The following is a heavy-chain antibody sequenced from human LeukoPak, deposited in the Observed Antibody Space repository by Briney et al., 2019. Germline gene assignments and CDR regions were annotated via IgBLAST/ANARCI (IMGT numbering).Heavy chain of an antibody. J-gene: IGHJ3*01. CDR1: GLTFSNAW. Sequence: PGGSLRLSCATSGLTFSNAWMSWVRQAPGKGLEWVGRSKGKADGGTTDYGVPVKDRFTISRDDSKDTLYLQMNSLKTDDTAVYYCTTGNGESAFDVWGQGTMVTVSS. CDR2: SKGKADGGTT. D-gene: IGHD2-8*01. V-gene: IGHV3-15*01. CDR3: TTGNGESAFDV.